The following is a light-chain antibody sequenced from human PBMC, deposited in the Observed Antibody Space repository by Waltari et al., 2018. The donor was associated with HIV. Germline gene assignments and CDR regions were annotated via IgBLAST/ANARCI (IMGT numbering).Light chain of an antibody. J-gene: IGKJ1*01. Sequence: EVVLTQAPSTLSVSLGEGASLSCRVSQNITNKLGWYQQKAGQAPRLLIYDASRRATAIPDRFSGSGSGTEFNLIISRLVFEDVAVYVCQQYKYWPETFGQGTKVEIK. CDR3: QQYKYWPET. CDR2: DAS. CDR1: QNITNK. V-gene: IGKV3D-15*01.